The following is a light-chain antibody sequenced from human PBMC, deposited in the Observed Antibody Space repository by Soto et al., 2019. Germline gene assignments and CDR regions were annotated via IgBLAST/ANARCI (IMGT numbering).Light chain of an antibody. CDR2: DAS. V-gene: IGKV3-11*01. Sequence: EIVLTQSPATLSLSPGEGATLSCRASQSVGSYLAWYQQRPGQAPRLVIYDASNRAAGIPARFTGSGSGTGFTLPITSLEPEDFAVYYCQQRSSWPLTFGQGTRLEIK. CDR3: QQRSSWPLT. J-gene: IGKJ5*01. CDR1: QSVGSY.